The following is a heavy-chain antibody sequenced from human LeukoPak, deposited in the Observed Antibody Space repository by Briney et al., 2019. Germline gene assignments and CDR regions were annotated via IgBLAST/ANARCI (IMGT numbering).Heavy chain of an antibody. V-gene: IGHV1-8*01. CDR1: GYTFTSYD. CDR2: MNPNSGNT. Sequence: ASAKVSCKASGYTFTSYDINWVRQATGQGLEWMGWMNPNSGNTDYAQKFQGRVTMTRNTSISTAYMALSSLRSDDTAVYYCAKSLDGDYGMDVGGQGTTVTVSS. D-gene: IGHD3-16*01. CDR3: AKSLDGDYGMDV. J-gene: IGHJ6*02.